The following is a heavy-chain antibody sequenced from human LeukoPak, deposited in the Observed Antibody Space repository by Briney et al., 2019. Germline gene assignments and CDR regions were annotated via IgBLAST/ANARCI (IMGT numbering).Heavy chain of an antibody. CDR3: ARHPGSGTIFGVVNRGWDYFDY. J-gene: IGHJ4*02. Sequence: PSETLSLTCTASGGSISSSSYYWGWIRQPPGKGLEWIGSIYYSGSTYYNPSLKSRVTISVDTSKNQFSLKLSSVTAADTAVYYCARHPGSGTIFGVVNRGWDYFDYWGQGTLVTVSS. V-gene: IGHV4-39*01. CDR2: IYYSGST. CDR1: GGSISSSSYY. D-gene: IGHD3-3*01.